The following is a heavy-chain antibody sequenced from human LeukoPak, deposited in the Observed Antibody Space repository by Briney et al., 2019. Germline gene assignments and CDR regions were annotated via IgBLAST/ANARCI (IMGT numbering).Heavy chain of an antibody. D-gene: IGHD5-18*01. V-gene: IGHV1-3*01. Sequence: KFQGRVTITGDTSASTAYMELSSLRSEDTAVYYCARGGYSYGLFDYWGQGTLVTVSS. CDR3: ARGGYSYGLFDY. J-gene: IGHJ4*02.